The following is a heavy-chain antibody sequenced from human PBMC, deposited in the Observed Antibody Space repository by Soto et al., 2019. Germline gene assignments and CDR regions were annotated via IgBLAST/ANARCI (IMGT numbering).Heavy chain of an antibody. V-gene: IGHV3-30*18. J-gene: IGHJ5*02. CDR2: ISYDGVNK. CDR1: GFTFRRFG. D-gene: IGHD3-3*01. Sequence: GGSLRLSCAASGFTFRRFGIHWVRQPPGKGLEWVAVISYDGVNKYYADSVKGRFTISRDNSKNMLYLYMNSLRPEDTAMYYCAKDKEDVESKANWFDPWGQGTLVTVSS. CDR3: AKDKEDVESKANWFDP.